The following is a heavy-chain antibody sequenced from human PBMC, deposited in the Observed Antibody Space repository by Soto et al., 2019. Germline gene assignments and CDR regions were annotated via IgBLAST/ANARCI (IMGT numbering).Heavy chain of an antibody. J-gene: IGHJ6*02. D-gene: IGHD1-26*01. Sequence: RGESLKISCKGSGYSFTSYWIGWVRQMPGKGLEWMGIIYPGDSNTRYSPSFQGQVTISADKSISTAYLQWSSLKASDTAMYYCARQRIVGATTRYYYGMDVWGQGTTVTV. V-gene: IGHV5-51*01. CDR2: IYPGDSNT. CDR1: GYSFTSYW. CDR3: ARQRIVGATTRYYYGMDV.